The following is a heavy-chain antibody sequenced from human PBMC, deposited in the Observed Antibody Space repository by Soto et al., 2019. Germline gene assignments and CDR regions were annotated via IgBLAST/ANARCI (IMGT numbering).Heavy chain of an antibody. J-gene: IGHJ6*03. D-gene: IGHD3-16*01. CDR2: MNPNSGNT. Sequence: ASVKVSCKASGYTFTSYDINWVRQATGQGLEWMGWMNPNSGNTGYAQKFQGRVTMTRNTSISTAYMELSSLRSEDTAVYYCASNLYGPYYYYYMDVWGKGTTVTVSS. V-gene: IGHV1-8*01. CDR3: ASNLYGPYYYYYMDV. CDR1: GYTFTSYD.